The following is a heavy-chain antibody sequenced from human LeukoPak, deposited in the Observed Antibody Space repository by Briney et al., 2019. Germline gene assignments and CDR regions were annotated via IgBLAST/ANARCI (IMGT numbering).Heavy chain of an antibody. D-gene: IGHD3-22*01. CDR2: INPNSGGT. CDR3: ARARNYYDSSGYSYYFDY. CDR1: GYTFTGYY. Sequence: ASVTVSCKASGYTFTGYYMHWVRQAPGQGLEWLGWINPNSGGTNYAQKFQGRVTMTRDTSISTAYMELSRLRSDDTAVYYCARARNYYDSSGYSYYFDYWGQGTLVTVSS. J-gene: IGHJ4*02. V-gene: IGHV1-2*02.